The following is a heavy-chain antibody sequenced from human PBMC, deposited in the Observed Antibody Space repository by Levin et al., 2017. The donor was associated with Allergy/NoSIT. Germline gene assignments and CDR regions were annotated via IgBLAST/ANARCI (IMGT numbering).Heavy chain of an antibody. J-gene: IGHJ4*02. Sequence: GESLKISCKVSGYTLTELSMHWVRQAPGKGLEWMGGFDPEDGETIYAQKFQGRVTMTEDTSTDTAYMELSSLRSEDTAVYYCATDPDNGGNSGRDYWGQGTLVTVSS. D-gene: IGHD4-23*01. CDR2: FDPEDGET. CDR3: ATDPDNGGNSGRDY. V-gene: IGHV1-24*01. CDR1: GYTLTELS.